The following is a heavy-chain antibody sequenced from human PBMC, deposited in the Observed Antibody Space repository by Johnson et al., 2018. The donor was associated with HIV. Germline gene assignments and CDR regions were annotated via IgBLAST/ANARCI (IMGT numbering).Heavy chain of an antibody. CDR3: ARGSRYTYDNDDAYLLHAFDF. J-gene: IGHJ3*01. Sequence: VQLVESGGGLVKPGGSLRVSCAASGFSFSNAWMSWVRQAPGKGLEWVGRIKSKTDGGTTDYAAPVKGLFAISRDSAKNTLYLQMNSLRAEDTAVYYCARGSRYTYDNDDAYLLHAFDFWGQGTKVTVSS. D-gene: IGHD3-22*01. V-gene: IGHV3-15*01. CDR1: GFSFSNAW. CDR2: IKSKTDGGTT.